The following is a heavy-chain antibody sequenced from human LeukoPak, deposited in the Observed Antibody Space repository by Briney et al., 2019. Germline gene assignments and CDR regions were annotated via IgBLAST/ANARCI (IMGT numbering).Heavy chain of an antibody. CDR2: IWYDGSNK. D-gene: IGHD3-16*01. V-gene: IGHV3-33*01. CDR1: GFTFSSYG. Sequence: GGSLRLSCAASGFTFSSYGMHWVRQAPGKGLEWVAVIWYDGSNKYYADSVKGRFTISRDNSKNTLYLQMNSLRAEDTAVYYCARDYVSSEAFDIWGQGTMVTVSS. J-gene: IGHJ3*02. CDR3: ARDYVSSEAFDI.